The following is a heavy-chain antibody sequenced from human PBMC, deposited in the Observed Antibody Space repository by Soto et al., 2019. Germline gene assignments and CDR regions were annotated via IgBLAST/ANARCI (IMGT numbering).Heavy chain of an antibody. V-gene: IGHV2-70*01. Sequence: GSGPTRVNPTQTLTLTCTFSGFSLSTREMCVSWIRHPPGKALEWLALIDWDDDKYYSTSLKTRLTISKDTSKNQVVLTMTNMDPVDKATYYCARMSRRIRIFGVDYYYYGMDVWGQGTTVTVSS. CDR3: ARMSRRIRIFGVDYYYYGMDV. CDR2: IDWDDDK. CDR1: GFSLSTREMC. J-gene: IGHJ6*02. D-gene: IGHD3-3*01.